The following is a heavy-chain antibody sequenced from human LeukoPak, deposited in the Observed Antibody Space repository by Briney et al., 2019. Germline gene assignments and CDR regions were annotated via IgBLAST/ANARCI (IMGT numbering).Heavy chain of an antibody. D-gene: IGHD3-9*01. CDR1: GGSISGYY. CDR3: ARHVNDILTGYQDY. V-gene: IGHV4-59*01. J-gene: IGHJ4*02. Sequence: PSETLSLTCTVSGGSISGYYWSWIRQPPGKGLEWIGYIYYSGSTNYNPSLKSRVTISVDTSKNQFSLKLSSVTAADTAVYYCARHVNDILTGYQDYWGQGTLVTVSS. CDR2: IYYSGST.